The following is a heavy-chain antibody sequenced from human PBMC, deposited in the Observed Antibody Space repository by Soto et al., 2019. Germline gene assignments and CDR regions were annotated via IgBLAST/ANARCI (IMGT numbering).Heavy chain of an antibody. Sequence: AGGSLRLSCVGSGLTFSSYAMGWVRQAPGKGLEWVSGIDGTGTSTYYAGSVKGRFTISRDNSKNTLYLQMNSLRVEDTAVYYCAKRLFAIVVVGGYDIWGQGTMVTVS. D-gene: IGHD5-12*01. J-gene: IGHJ3*02. V-gene: IGHV3-23*01. CDR2: IDGTGTST. CDR1: GLTFSSYA. CDR3: AKRLFAIVVVGGYDI.